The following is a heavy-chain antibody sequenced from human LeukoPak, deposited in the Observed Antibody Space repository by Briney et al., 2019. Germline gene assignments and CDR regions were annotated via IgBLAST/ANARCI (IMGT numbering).Heavy chain of an antibody. J-gene: IGHJ4*02. D-gene: IGHD5-24*01. V-gene: IGHV4-59*01. CDR2: IYYSGST. CDR3: ARDDGYTWEFYFDY. CDR1: GGSISNYY. Sequence: SETLSLTCTVSGGSISNYYWTWIRQPPGKGLEWIGYIYYSGSTNYNPSLKSRVTISLDTSKNQFSLKLTSVTAADTALYYCARDDGYTWEFYFDYWGQGTLVTVSS.